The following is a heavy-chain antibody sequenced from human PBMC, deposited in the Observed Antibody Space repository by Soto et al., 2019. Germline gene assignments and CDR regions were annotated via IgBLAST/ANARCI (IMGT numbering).Heavy chain of an antibody. CDR2: IYPGDSDT. CDR1: GYIFTSYW. CDR3: ARGDYDILTGYYKNYYGMDV. V-gene: IGHV5-51*01. Sequence: GESLKISCKGSGYIFTSYWIGWVRQMPGKGPEWMGIIYPGDSDTRYSPSFQGQVTISADKSISTAYLQWSSLKASDTAMYYCARGDYDILTGYYKNYYGMDVWGQGTTVTVSS. J-gene: IGHJ6*02. D-gene: IGHD3-9*01.